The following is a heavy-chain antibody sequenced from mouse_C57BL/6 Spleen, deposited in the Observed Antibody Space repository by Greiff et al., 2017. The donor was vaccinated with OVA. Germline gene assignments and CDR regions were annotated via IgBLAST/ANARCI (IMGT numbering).Heavy chain of an antibody. Sequence: VQLKQSGPGLVKPSQSLSLTCSVTGYSITSGYYWNWIRQFPGNKLEWMGYISYDGSNNYNPSLKNRISITRDTSKNQFFLKLNSVTTEDTATYYCARRGYGSSSWGQGTTLTVSP. V-gene: IGHV3-6*01. J-gene: IGHJ2*01. CDR2: ISYDGSN. CDR3: ARRGYGSSS. D-gene: IGHD1-1*01. CDR1: GYSITSGYY.